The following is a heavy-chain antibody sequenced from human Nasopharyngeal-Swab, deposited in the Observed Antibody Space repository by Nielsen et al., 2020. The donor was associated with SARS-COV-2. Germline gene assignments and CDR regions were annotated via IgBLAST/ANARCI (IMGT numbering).Heavy chain of an antibody. Sequence: SLKTSCAASGFTLDDYAMHWVRQAPGKGLEWVSGISWNSGSIGYADSVKGRFTISRDNAKNSLYLQMNSLRAEDTALYYCAKVGYSSVDYWGQGTLVTVSS. CDR3: AKVGYSSVDY. CDR1: GFTLDDYA. CDR2: ISWNSGSI. D-gene: IGHD6-25*01. J-gene: IGHJ4*02. V-gene: IGHV3-9*01.